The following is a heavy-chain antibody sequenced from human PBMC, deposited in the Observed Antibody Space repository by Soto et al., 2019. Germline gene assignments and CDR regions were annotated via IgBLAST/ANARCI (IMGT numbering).Heavy chain of an antibody. D-gene: IGHD3-22*01. V-gene: IGHV5-51*01. Sequence: GESLKISCKGSGYSFTSYWIGWVRQMPGKGLEWMGIIYPGDSDTRYSPSFQGQVTISADKSISTAYLRWSSLKASDTAMYYCARQGSYYDSSGYYSEDYWGQGTLVTVSS. CDR2: IYPGDSDT. CDR1: GYSFTSYW. CDR3: ARQGSYYDSSGYYSEDY. J-gene: IGHJ4*02.